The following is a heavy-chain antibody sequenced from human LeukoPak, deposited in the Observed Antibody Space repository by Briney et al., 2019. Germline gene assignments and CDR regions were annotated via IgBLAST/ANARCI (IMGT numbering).Heavy chain of an antibody. V-gene: IGHV4-39*01. CDR3: ERPNQYCTAVNCYSGRY. CDR2: NDSSGRN. Sequence: SQTLSPTSSVSGGSISSSTYYWGWIRQPPGKGLELIGGNDSSGRNYYNPSLKGRVTISVGTSKKRFSLTRTSLTAAAKAVSYCERPNQYCTAVNCYSGRYWGQGTLVTVSS. CDR1: GGSISSSTYY. D-gene: IGHD2-15*01. J-gene: IGHJ4*02.